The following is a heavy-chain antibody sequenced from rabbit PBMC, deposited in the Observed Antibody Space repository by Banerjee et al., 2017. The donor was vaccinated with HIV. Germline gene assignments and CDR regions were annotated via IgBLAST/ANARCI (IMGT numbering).Heavy chain of an antibody. CDR2: IYTGGSKNT. V-gene: IGHV1S40*01. CDR3: ARGDYSYSNGYYGYDPLSL. D-gene: IGHD6-1*01. Sequence: QSLEESGGDLVQPEGSLTLTCKASGFTLSSSYYMCWVRQAPGKGLEWIACIYTGGSKNTYYASWAKGRFTISKTSSTTVTLQMTSLTTADTATYFCARGDYSYSNGYYGYDPLSLWGPGTL. J-gene: IGHJ4*01. CDR1: GFTLSSSYY.